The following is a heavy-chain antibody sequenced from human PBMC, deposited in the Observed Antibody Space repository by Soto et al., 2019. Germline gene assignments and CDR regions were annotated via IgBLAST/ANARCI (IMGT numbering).Heavy chain of an antibody. Sequence: QVQLVQAGAEVKKPGASVKVSCKASGYTFTSYDINWVRQATGQGLEWMGWMNPNSGNTGYAQKFQGRVTMTRNTSISTAYMELSSLRSEDTAVYYCSRGNYYGSGSLLTEGSYWGQGTLVTVSS. V-gene: IGHV1-8*01. D-gene: IGHD3-10*01. CDR2: MNPNSGNT. CDR1: GYTFTSYD. CDR3: SRGNYYGSGSLLTEGSY. J-gene: IGHJ4*02.